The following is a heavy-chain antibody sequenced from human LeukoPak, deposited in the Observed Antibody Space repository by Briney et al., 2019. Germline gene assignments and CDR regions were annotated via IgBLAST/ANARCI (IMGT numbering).Heavy chain of an antibody. Sequence: ASVKVSCKASGYTFTGYYMHWVRQAPGQGLEWMGWINPNSGGTNYAQKFQGRVTMTRDTSISTAYMELSSLRSEDTAVYYCARSPTVLYGMDVWGQGTTVTVSS. J-gene: IGHJ6*02. CDR2: INPNSGGT. V-gene: IGHV1-2*02. CDR3: ARSPTVLYGMDV. D-gene: IGHD3-10*01. CDR1: GYTFTGYY.